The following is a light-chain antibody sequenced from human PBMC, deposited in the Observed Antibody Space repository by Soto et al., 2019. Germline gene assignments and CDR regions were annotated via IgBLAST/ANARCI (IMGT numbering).Light chain of an antibody. CDR2: DNN. CDR3: QSYDSSLSGWV. Sequence: QSVLTQPPSVSGAPGQRVTISCSGSSSNIGAGYDVHWYQQLPGTAPKLLIYDNNNRPSGVPDRFSGSKSGTSASLAITGLQADDEADYYCQSYDSSLSGWVFGGGTKVTVL. V-gene: IGLV1-40*01. CDR1: SSNIGAGYD. J-gene: IGLJ3*02.